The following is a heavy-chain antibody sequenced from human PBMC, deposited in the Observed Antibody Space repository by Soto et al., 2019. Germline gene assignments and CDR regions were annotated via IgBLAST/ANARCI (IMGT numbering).Heavy chain of an antibody. V-gene: IGHV3-30*03. CDR1: GFTFSSYG. CDR3: AGYYDTSSAFDI. D-gene: IGHD3-22*01. CDR2: ISYDGSNK. Sequence: GGSLSLSCAASGFTFSSYGMHWVRQAPGKGLEWVAVISYDGSNKYYADSVKGRFTISRDNSKNTLYLQMNSLRAEDTAVYYCAGYYDTSSAFDIWGQGTLVTVSS. J-gene: IGHJ3*02.